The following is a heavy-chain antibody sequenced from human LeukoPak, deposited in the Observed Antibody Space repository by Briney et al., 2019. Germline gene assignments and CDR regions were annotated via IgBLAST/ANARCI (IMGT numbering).Heavy chain of an antibody. CDR3: AKVGGGQPYDY. J-gene: IGHJ4*02. V-gene: IGHV3-30*18. Sequence: GGSLRLSCTVSGFTVSSNSMSWVRQAPGKGLEWVAVISYDGSNKYYADSVKGRFTISRDNSKNTLYLQMNSLRAEDTAVYYCAKVGGGQPYDYWGQGTLVTVSS. CDR2: ISYDGSNK. D-gene: IGHD3-3*01. CDR1: GFTVSSNS.